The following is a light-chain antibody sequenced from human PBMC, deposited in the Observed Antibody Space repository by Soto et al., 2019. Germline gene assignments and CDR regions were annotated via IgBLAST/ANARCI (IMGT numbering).Light chain of an antibody. V-gene: IGKV1-39*01. Sequence: DIQMTQSPSSLSASVGDRVTITCRASQSISNYLNWYQQKPGKAPKLLIYAASSLQSGVPSRFSGSGSGTDFTLTISSLQHEDFATYYCQQSYSTLMYTFGQGTKLEIK. CDR1: QSISNY. J-gene: IGKJ2*01. CDR3: QQSYSTLMYT. CDR2: AAS.